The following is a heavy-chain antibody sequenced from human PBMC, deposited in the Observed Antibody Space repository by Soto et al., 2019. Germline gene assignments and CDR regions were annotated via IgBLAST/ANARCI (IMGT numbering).Heavy chain of an antibody. J-gene: IGHJ6*02. CDR1: GYIFVNYG. V-gene: IGHV1-18*01. CDR3: VMVDNYVTPTPQDV. Sequence: ASVKVSCKASGYIFVNYGIAWVRQAPGQGLEWMGWISPYTGNTHSASKVQGRLTMTTDTSTSTAYVDLGSLTSDDTAVYYCVMVDNYVTPTPQDVWGQGTTVTVSS. CDR2: ISPYTGNT. D-gene: IGHD3-16*01.